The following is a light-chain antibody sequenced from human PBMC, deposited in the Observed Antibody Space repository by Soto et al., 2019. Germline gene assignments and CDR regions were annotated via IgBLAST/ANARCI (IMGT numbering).Light chain of an antibody. Sequence: DIQMTQSPSTLSASVEDRVTITCRASQRIGDLLAWYQQRSVEALKVVIYKASYLESGVPSRFSVSGSGTEFTLTISSLQPEDLATYYCQHYSAFSVTFGQGTMVDIK. CDR3: QHYSAFSVT. V-gene: IGKV1-5*03. J-gene: IGKJ1*01. CDR2: KAS. CDR1: QRIGDL.